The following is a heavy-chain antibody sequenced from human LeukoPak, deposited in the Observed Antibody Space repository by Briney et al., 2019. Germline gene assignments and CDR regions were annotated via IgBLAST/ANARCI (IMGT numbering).Heavy chain of an antibody. Sequence: PSETLSLTCTLSGDSINSYTYSSINSTTYYWGWIGQAPGQGLEWIGNIYYGGNTYYNPSLKNRLTISVDTSKNQFSLRLSPVTATDTAVYYCARQIARGYGINFYYMDVWGKGTTVTVSS. J-gene: IGHJ6*03. V-gene: IGHV4-39*01. CDR1: GDSINSYTYSSINSTTYY. D-gene: IGHD3-10*01. CDR3: ARQIARGYGINFYYMDV. CDR2: IYYGGNT.